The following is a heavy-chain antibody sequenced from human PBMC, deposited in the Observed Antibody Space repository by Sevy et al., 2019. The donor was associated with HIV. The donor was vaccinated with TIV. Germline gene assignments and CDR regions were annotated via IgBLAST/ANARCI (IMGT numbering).Heavy chain of an antibody. J-gene: IGHJ4*02. Sequence: GGSLRLSCAASGFTFGTYTMYWVRQAPGKGLEWLSSIGRTGSDMYYGDSLRGRFTISRDNARDSVFLQMNSLRVEDTSVYYCVGGNDREYWGRGTLVTVSS. CDR2: IGRTGSDM. V-gene: IGHV3-21*01. D-gene: IGHD3-22*01. CDR3: VGGNDREY. CDR1: GFTFGTYT.